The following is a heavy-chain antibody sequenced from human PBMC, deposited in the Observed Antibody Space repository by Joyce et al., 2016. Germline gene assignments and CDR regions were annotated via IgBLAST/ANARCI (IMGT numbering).Heavy chain of an antibody. CDR1: GGSISPYF. J-gene: IGHJ6*02. CDR2: IHYRGST. D-gene: IGHD5/OR15-5a*01. CDR3: ARDPSTTTNGMDV. Sequence: QVQLHESGPGLVKPSETLSLTCTVSGGSISPYFWVWIRQPPGKGLEWIGYIHYRGSTNYNPALKSRVTISLDTSKNQFSLSRTSVTAVDTAVYYCARDPSTTTNGMDVWGQGTTVTVSS. V-gene: IGHV4-59*01.